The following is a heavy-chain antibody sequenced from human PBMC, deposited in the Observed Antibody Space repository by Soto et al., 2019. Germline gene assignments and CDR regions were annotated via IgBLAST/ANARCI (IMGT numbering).Heavy chain of an antibody. J-gene: IGHJ6*03. CDR3: ARTYGDYDRYYYYYMDV. D-gene: IGHD4-17*01. V-gene: IGHV3-53*04. Sequence: PGGSLRLSCAASGFTVSSNYMSWVRQAPGKGLEWVSVIYSGGSTYYADSVKGRFTISRHNSKNTLYLQMNSLRAEDTAVYYCARTYGDYDRYYYYYMDVWGKGTTVTVSS. CDR2: IYSGGST. CDR1: GFTVSSNY.